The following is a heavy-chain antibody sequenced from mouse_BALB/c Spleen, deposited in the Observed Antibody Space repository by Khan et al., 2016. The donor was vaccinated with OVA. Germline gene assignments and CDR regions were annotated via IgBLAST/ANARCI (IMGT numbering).Heavy chain of an antibody. D-gene: IGHD2-4*01. CDR2: IDPETGGT. V-gene: IGHV1-15*01. CDR3: TKEDMSTRRAWFAY. J-gene: IGHJ3*01. CDR1: GYTFTDYE. Sequence: VQLQQSGAELVRPGASVTLSCKASGYTFTDYEIHWVKQTPVHGLEWIGAIDPETGGTAYNQKFKGKATLTADKSSSTAYVELRSLTSEDSAVYYCTKEDMSTRRAWFAYWGQGTLVTVSA.